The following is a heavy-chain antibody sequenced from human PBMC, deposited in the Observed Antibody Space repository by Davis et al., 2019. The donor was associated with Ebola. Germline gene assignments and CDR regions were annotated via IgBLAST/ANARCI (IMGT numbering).Heavy chain of an antibody. CDR2: IIPILGIA. Sequence: SVKVSCKASGYAFTNYGISWVRQAPGQGLEWMGGIIPILGIANYAQKFQGRVTITADESTSTAYMELSSLRSEDTAVYYCARGGSSIGVRGWFDPWGQGTLVTVSS. D-gene: IGHD3-10*01. J-gene: IGHJ5*02. CDR3: ARGGSSIGVRGWFDP. V-gene: IGHV1-69*10. CDR1: GYAFTNYG.